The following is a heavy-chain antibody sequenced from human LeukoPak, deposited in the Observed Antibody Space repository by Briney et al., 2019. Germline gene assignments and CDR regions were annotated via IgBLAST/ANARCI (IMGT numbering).Heavy chain of an antibody. J-gene: IGHJ6*02. Sequence: ASVKVSCKASGGTFSSYAISWVRQAPGQGLEWMGTINPSGGSTSYAQKFQGRVTMTRDTSTSTVYMELSSLRSEDTAVYYCARRENGMDVWGQGTTVTVSS. CDR1: GGTFSSYA. V-gene: IGHV1-46*01. CDR2: INPSGGST. CDR3: ARRENGMDV. D-gene: IGHD5-24*01.